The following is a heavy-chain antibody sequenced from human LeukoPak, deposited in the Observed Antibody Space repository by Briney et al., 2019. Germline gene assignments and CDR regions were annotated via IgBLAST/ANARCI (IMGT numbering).Heavy chain of an antibody. J-gene: IGHJ3*02. D-gene: IGHD1-26*01. Sequence: GGSLRLSCAASGFTFSSYTMIWVRQAPGKGLEWVSYISIGGDYIYYADSVKGRFTISRDNAKNSLFLQMNSLRTEDAAMYYCARDRSSGSHRVVNAFDIWGQGTVVTVSS. CDR1: GFTFSSYT. V-gene: IGHV3-21*01. CDR3: ARDRSSGSHRVVNAFDI. CDR2: ISIGGDYI.